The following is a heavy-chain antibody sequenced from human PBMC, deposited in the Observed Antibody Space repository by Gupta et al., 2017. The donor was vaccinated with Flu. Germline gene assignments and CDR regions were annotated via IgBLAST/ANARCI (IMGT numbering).Heavy chain of an antibody. V-gene: IGHV3-9*01. Sequence: EVQLVESGGGLVQPGRSLRLSCAASGFTFDDYAMHWVRQAPGKGLEWVSGISWNSGSIGYADSVKGRFTISRDNAKNSLYLQMNSLRAEDTALYYCAKVGAAADYYYYGMDVWGQGTTVTVSS. CDR2: ISWNSGSI. CDR3: AKVGAAADYYYYGMDV. D-gene: IGHD6-13*01. J-gene: IGHJ6*02. CDR1: GFTFDDYA.